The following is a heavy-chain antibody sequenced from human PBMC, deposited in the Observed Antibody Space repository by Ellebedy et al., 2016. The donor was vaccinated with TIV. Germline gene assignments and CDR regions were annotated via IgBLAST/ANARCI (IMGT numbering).Heavy chain of an antibody. Sequence: MPSETLSLTCTVSGGSISSGGYQWSWIRQHPGKGLEWIGYIYYSGTTYSNPSLKSRVTISVDTSKKQFSLSLRSVTAADTAVYYCARYVRRPCSAGSCYYYSMDVWGQGTTVTVSS. V-gene: IGHV4-31*03. J-gene: IGHJ6*02. CDR3: ARYVRRPCSAGSCYYYSMDV. D-gene: IGHD2-15*01. CDR1: GGSISSGGYQ. CDR2: IYYSGTT.